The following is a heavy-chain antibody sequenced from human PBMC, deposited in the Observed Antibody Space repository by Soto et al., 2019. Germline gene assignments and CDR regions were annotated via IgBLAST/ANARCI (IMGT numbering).Heavy chain of an antibody. J-gene: IGHJ4*02. CDR3: ARMYYDFLTFDY. D-gene: IGHD3-3*01. Sequence: GGSLRLSCAAYGFTFSSYWMSWVRQAPGKGLEWVANIKQDGSEKYYVDSVKGRFTISRDNAKNSLYLQTNSPRAEDTAVYYCARMYYDFLTFDYWGQGTLVTVSS. V-gene: IGHV3-7*01. CDR2: IKQDGSEK. CDR1: GFTFSSYW.